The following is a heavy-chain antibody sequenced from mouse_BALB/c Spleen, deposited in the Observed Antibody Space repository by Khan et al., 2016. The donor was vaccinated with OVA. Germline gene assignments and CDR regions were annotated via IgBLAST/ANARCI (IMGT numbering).Heavy chain of an antibody. Sequence: EVQLVESGPGLVKPSQSLSLTCTVTGYSITSGYAWNWIRQFPGNKLEWMGYISYSGVTSYTPSLKSRISITRDTSKNQFFLQLNSVTTEDPATYYCARGNYYGYYFDYWGQGTTLTVSS. CDR1: GYSITSGYA. J-gene: IGHJ2*01. CDR3: ARGNYYGYYFDY. CDR2: ISYSGVT. V-gene: IGHV3-2*02. D-gene: IGHD1-1*01.